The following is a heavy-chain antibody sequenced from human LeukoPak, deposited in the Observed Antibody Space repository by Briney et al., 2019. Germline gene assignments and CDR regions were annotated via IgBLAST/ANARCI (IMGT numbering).Heavy chain of an antibody. CDR3: ARYSAFYYHYGMDV. V-gene: IGHV3-11*01. Sequence: PGGSLRLSCAASGFTFGDYYMSWIRQAPGKGLKWVSYISSSGSTKYYADSVKGRFTISRDNAKNSLYPQMNSLRAEDTAVYYCARYSAFYYHYGMDVWGQGTTVTVSS. D-gene: IGHD5-18*01. CDR2: ISSSGSTK. J-gene: IGHJ6*02. CDR1: GFTFGDYY.